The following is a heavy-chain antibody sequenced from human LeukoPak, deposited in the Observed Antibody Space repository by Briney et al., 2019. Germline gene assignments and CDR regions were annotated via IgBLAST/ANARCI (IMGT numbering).Heavy chain of an antibody. D-gene: IGHD3-9*01. CDR2: LYSGGTT. Sequence: GGSLRLSCAATGXSVSSDYMSWVRQAPGKGLQWVSVLYSGGTTYYADSVKGRFTISRDNSKNTLYLQMNSLRAEDTAVYYCARDLETDISDAFDIWGQGTMVTVSS. V-gene: IGHV3-66*01. CDR1: GXSVSSDY. CDR3: ARDLETDISDAFDI. J-gene: IGHJ3*02.